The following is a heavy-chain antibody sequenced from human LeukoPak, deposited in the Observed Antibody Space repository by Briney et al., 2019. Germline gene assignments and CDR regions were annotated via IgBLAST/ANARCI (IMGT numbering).Heavy chain of an antibody. CDR1: GFTFSSYW. J-gene: IGHJ5*02. CDR2: IASDGSST. V-gene: IGHV3-74*01. CDR3: ATISSAWTGNSFDP. Sequence: GGSLRLSCAASGFTFSSYWMNWVRQAPGKGLVWVSRIASDGSSTTYADSVKGRFSISRDNAKNSLYLQMNSLRDEDTAVYYCATISSAWTGNSFDPWGQGTLVTVSS. D-gene: IGHD6-19*01.